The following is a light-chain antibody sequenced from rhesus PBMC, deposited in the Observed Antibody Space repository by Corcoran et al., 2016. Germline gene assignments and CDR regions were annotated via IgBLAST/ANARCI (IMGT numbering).Light chain of an antibody. CDR2: GAS. J-gene: IGKJ1*01. CDR3: RQSSNWPRT. Sequence: EIVMTQSPATLALSPGERATLSCRASQSVSSYLAWYQQKPGQAPRLLIYGASSRATGTPDRLSGSGSGTEFTLTISSLEPEDVGVYFCRQSSNWPRTFGQGTKVEIK. V-gene: IGKV3-24*04. CDR1: QSVSSY.